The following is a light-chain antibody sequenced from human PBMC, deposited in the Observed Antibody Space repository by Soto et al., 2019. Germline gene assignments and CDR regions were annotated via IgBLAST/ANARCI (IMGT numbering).Light chain of an antibody. V-gene: IGKV3-20*01. CDR3: QQYGRTSWT. CDR1: QGVSTNF. Sequence: EIVLTQSPGTLSLSPGEGATLSCRASQGVSTNFFAWYQQKPGQAPRLLIYGASTMATGIPDRFSGSVSGTDFTLTISRLEPEDFAVYYCQQYGRTSWTFGQGTKV. J-gene: IGKJ1*01. CDR2: GAS.